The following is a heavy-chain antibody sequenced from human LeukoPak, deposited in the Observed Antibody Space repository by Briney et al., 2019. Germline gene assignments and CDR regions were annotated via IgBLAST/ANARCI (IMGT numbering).Heavy chain of an antibody. D-gene: IGHD2-8*01. V-gene: IGHV3-7*01. CDR3: VRDTDCSNGVCYKNDFDY. CDR1: GFTFTSYW. Sequence: GGSLRLSCAASGFTFTSYWMSWVRQAPGKGLEWVANIKQDGREKYYVESVRGRFTISRDNAKNSLYLQMNSLRAEDTAIYYCVRDTDCSNGVCYKNDFDYWGQGTLVTVSS. CDR2: IKQDGREK. J-gene: IGHJ4*02.